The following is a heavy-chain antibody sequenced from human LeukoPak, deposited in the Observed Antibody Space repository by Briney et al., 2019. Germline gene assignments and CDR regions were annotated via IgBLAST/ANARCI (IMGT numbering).Heavy chain of an antibody. D-gene: IGHD6-13*01. CDR2: IYYSGST. V-gene: IGHV4-59*08. CDR1: GGSISSYY. Sequence: SETLSLTCTVSGGSISSYYWSWIRQPPGKGLEWIGYIYYSGSTNYNPSLKSRVTISVDTSKNQFSLKLSSVTAADTAVYYCARVSDHSSSWYFKSGASYMDVWGKGTTVTVSS. J-gene: IGHJ6*03. CDR3: ARVSDHSSSWYFKSGASYMDV.